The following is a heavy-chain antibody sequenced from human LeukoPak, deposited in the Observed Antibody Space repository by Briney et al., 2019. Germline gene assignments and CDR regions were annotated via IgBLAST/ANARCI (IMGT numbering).Heavy chain of an antibody. D-gene: IGHD6-13*01. V-gene: IGHV1-2*02. Sequence: ASVTLSFTTSGYRFTAHFMYWVRQAPGQGLEWMGWINPNDGGTNYAQKFQGRVTLTRDTTFTTTYMDVTRLTSDDTAVYYCARGGVPGQQLDYWGPGTLVTVSS. CDR3: ARGGVPGQQLDY. CDR1: GYRFTAHF. CDR2: INPNDGGT. J-gene: IGHJ4*02.